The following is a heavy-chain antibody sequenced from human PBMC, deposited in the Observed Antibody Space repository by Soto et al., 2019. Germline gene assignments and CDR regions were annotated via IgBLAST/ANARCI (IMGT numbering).Heavy chain of an antibody. J-gene: IGHJ3*02. D-gene: IGHD3-10*02. CDR3: ARDTTMSLAFDI. Sequence: SVKVSCKASGGTFSSYALSWVRQAPGQGLEWMGGIIPIFGTANYAQKFQGRVTITADESTSTAYMELSSLRSEDTAVYYCARDTTMSLAFDIWGQGTMVTVSS. CDR2: IIPIFGTA. CDR1: GGTFSSYA. V-gene: IGHV1-69*13.